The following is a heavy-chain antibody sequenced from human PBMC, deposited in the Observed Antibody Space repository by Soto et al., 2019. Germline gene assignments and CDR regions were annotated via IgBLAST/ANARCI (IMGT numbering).Heavy chain of an antibody. CDR1: GGTFSSYA. V-gene: IGHV1-69*01. CDR3: ARAPLAVGAILRLAFDY. D-gene: IGHD1-26*01. J-gene: IGHJ4*02. Sequence: QVQLVQSGAEVKKPGSSVKVSCKASGGTFSSYAISWVRQAPGQGLEWMGGIIPIFGTANYEQKFQGRVTITADESTSTAYVELSSLRSEDTAVYYCARAPLAVGAILRLAFDYWGQGTLVTVSS. CDR2: IIPIFGTA.